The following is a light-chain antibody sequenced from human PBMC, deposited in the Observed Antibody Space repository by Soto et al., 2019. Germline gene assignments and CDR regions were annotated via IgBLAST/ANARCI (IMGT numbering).Light chain of an antibody. CDR2: EVS. J-gene: IGLJ1*01. V-gene: IGLV2-14*01. Sequence: QSVLTQPASVSGSPGQSITISCTGTSSDVGGYNYVSWYQQHPGKAPKLMIYEVSNRPSGVSNRFSGSKSGNTASLTISGLQAEDEADYYCTSYPSSSPPVFATGTKFTVL. CDR1: SSDVGGYNY. CDR3: TSYPSSSPPV.